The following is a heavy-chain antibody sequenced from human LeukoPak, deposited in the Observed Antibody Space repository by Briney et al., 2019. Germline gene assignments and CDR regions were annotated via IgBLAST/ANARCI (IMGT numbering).Heavy chain of an antibody. D-gene: IGHD6-19*01. CDR1: GYSFTSYG. Sequence: ASVKVSCKASGYSFTSYGTSWVRQAPGQGLEWMGWISTYNGNTNYAQKLQGRVTMATDTSTTTAYMELRSLTSDDTAVYYCARPHSSGWYLGLWLWGQGTLVTVSS. V-gene: IGHV1-18*01. CDR3: ARPHSSGWYLGLWL. J-gene: IGHJ4*02. CDR2: ISTYNGNT.